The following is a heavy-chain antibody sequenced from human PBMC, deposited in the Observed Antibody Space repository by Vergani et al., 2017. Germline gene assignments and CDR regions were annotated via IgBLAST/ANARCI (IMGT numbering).Heavy chain of an antibody. J-gene: IGHJ5*02. D-gene: IGHD3-22*01. V-gene: IGHV5-10-1*03. Sequence: EVQLVQSGAAVKKPGESLRISCKGSGYSFTSYWISWVRQMPGKGLEWMGRIDPSDSYTNYSPSFQGHVTISADKSISTAYLQWSSLKASDTAMYYCARVGWSYYDSSGYYYAPGGWFDPWGQETLVTVSS. CDR2: IDPSDSYT. CDR1: GYSFTSYW. CDR3: ARVGWSYYDSSGYYYAPGGWFDP.